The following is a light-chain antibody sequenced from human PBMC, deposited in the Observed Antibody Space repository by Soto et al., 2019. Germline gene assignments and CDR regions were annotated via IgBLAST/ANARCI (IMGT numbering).Light chain of an antibody. Sequence: DIQMTQSPSSLSASVGDRVTITCQASQTISTFLNWYQQKPGKAPKLLIFGASSLQSGVPSRFSGSGSGTDFSLTINSLQPEDSATYYCQQSFSTTITFGQGTRLEIK. CDR1: QTISTF. V-gene: IGKV1-39*01. J-gene: IGKJ5*01. CDR3: QQSFSTTIT. CDR2: GAS.